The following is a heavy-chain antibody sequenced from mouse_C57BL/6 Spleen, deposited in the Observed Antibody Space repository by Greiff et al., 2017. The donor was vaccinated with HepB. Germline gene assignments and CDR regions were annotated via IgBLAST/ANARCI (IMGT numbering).Heavy chain of an antibody. V-gene: IGHV14-3*01. Sequence: EVQLQQSVAELVRPGASVKLSCTASGFNIKNTYMHWVKQRPEQGLEWIGRIDPANGNTKYAPKFQGKATITADTSSNTAYLQLSSLTSEDTAIYYCASPHYYGSSYVLFAYWGQGTLVTVSA. CDR2: IDPANGNT. D-gene: IGHD1-1*01. CDR1: GFNIKNTY. CDR3: ASPHYYGSSYVLFAY. J-gene: IGHJ3*01.